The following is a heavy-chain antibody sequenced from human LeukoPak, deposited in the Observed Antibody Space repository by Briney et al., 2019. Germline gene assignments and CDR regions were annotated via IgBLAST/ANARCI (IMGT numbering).Heavy chain of an antibody. CDR1: GFTFSSYS. V-gene: IGHV3-21*01. D-gene: IGHD5-18*01. Sequence: PGGSLRLSCAASGFTFSSYSMNWVRQAPGKGLEWVSSISSSSSYIYYADSVKGRFTISRDNAKNSLYLQMNSLRAEDTAVYYCAGNRGDNYGYWEYWGQGTLVTVSS. CDR3: AGNRGDNYGYWEY. J-gene: IGHJ4*02. CDR2: ISSSSSYI.